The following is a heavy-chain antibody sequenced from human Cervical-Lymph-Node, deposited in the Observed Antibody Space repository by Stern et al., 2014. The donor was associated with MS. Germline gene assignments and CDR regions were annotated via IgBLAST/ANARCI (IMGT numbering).Heavy chain of an antibody. D-gene: IGHD2-8*02. V-gene: IGHV1-69*09. Sequence: VQLVQSWAEVKKPGSSVRVSCKASGGTFSSYSINWVRQAPGHGLEWMGKIIPSLAMPNFAHKFQGRLTITADKSTTTAYMELSGLRSDDTATYFCARSIAGGDYSYYNDMDIWGQGTTVIVSS. CDR1: GGTFSSYS. J-gene: IGHJ6*02. CDR2: IIPSLAMP. CDR3: ARSIAGGDYSYYNDMDI.